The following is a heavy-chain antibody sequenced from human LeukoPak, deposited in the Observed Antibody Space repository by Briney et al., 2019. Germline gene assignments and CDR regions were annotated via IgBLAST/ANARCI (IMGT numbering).Heavy chain of an antibody. V-gene: IGHV3-7*01. CDR3: ALSRGAGGPFDF. CDR2: IKLDGSER. CDR1: GFTFDSYW. J-gene: IGHJ4*02. D-gene: IGHD3-10*01. Sequence: GGSLRLSCAASGFTFDSYWMSWVRQAPGQGLEWVANIKLDGSERYYMDSVRGRFTISRDYSKNSLDLQMNSLRAEDTAVYYCALSRGAGGPFDFWGQGTLVTVSS.